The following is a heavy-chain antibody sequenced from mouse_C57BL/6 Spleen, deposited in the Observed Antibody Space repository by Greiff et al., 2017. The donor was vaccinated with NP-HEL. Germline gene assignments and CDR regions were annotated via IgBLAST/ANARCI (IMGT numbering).Heavy chain of an antibody. V-gene: IGHV1-59*01. J-gene: IGHJ3*01. CDR3: ARGGDAWFAY. CDR1: GYTFTRYW. Sequence: QVQLQQPGAELVRPVTSVKLSCKASGYTFTRYWMHWVKQRPGQGLEWIGVIDPSDSYTIYNQTFKGKATLTVDTSSRLAYMQLSSLTSEDCAVYYCARGGDAWFAYWGQGTLVTVSA. D-gene: IGHD2-13*01. CDR2: IDPSDSYT.